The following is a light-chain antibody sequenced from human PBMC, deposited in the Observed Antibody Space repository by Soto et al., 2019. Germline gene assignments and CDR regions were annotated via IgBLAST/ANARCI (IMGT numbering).Light chain of an antibody. V-gene: IGLV3-1*01. Sequence: SYELTQPPSVSVSPGQTASITCSGDKLWDKYACWYQQKPGQSPVLVIYQDSKRPSGIPERYSGSNSGNTATLTLSGTQAMDEADYYCQAWDSGTAVFGGGTKLTVL. J-gene: IGLJ2*01. CDR1: KLWDKY. CDR2: QDS. CDR3: QAWDSGTAV.